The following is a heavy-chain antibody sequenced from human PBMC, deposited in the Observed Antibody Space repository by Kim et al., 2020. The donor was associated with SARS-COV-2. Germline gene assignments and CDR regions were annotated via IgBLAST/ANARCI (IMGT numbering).Heavy chain of an antibody. V-gene: IGHV4-59*01. Sequence: SETLSLTCTVSGGSITSDYWTWIRQPPGKGLEWIGYIYYSGITNYNPSLKSRVTTSVDTSKNKFSLKLSSVTAADTAVYYCASGSGSYGNWGQGTLVIVFS. D-gene: IGHD3-16*01. CDR2: IYYSGIT. CDR1: GGSITSDY. CDR3: ASGSGSYGN. J-gene: IGHJ4*02.